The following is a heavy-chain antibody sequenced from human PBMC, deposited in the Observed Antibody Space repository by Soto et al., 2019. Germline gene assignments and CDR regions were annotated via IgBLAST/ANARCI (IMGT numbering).Heavy chain of an antibody. Sequence: GGSLRLSCAASGFTFSNAWMNWVRQAPGKGLEWVGRIKSKTDGGTTDYAAPVKGRFTISRDDSKNTLYLQMNSLKTEDTAVYYCTTAYSSSWPTYYYYGMDVWGQGTTVTVSS. D-gene: IGHD6-13*01. CDR3: TTAYSSSWPTYYYYGMDV. CDR2: IKSKTDGGTT. J-gene: IGHJ6*02. CDR1: GFTFSNAW. V-gene: IGHV3-15*07.